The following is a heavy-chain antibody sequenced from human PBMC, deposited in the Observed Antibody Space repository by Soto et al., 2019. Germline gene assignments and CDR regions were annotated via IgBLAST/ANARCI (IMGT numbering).Heavy chain of an antibody. Sequence: QVRLQESGPGLVKPSETLSLTCTVSGASISNYYWSWIRQPAGKGLECLGRIYASGTTTYNPSFTSRATMSVDTSKNHFSLTLNSVTASDTAVYYCARESRSELGTVEYWGQGTLVTVSS. CDR3: ARESRSELGTVEY. CDR2: IYASGTT. J-gene: IGHJ4*02. V-gene: IGHV4-4*07. CDR1: GASISNYY. D-gene: IGHD1-1*01.